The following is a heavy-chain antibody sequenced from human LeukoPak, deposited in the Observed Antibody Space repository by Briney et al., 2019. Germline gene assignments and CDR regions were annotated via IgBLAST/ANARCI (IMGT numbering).Heavy chain of an antibody. CDR3: AKVSEADATIVSAFDI. D-gene: IGHD1-26*01. Sequence: GSLRLSCAASGFTFSSYGMSWVRQAPGKGLEWVSAISGGGVNTYYADSVKGRFTISRDNSKNTLSLQLNSLRAEDTAIYYCAKVSEADATIVSAFDIWGQGTMVTVSS. CDR2: ISGGGVNT. V-gene: IGHV3-23*01. CDR1: GFTFSSYG. J-gene: IGHJ3*02.